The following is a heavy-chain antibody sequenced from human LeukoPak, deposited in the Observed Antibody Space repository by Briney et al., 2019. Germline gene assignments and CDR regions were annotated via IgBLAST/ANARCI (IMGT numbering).Heavy chain of an antibody. D-gene: IGHD5-24*01. CDR3: ATFHPGGRDGYNY. J-gene: IGHJ4*02. CDR2: INHSGST. CDR1: GGSFSGYY. Sequence: SETLSLTCAVYGGSFSGYYWSWIRKPPGKGLEWIGEINHSGSTNYNPYLKSRVTISVDTSKNQFSLKLSSVTAADTAVYYCATFHPGGRDGYNYWGQGTLVTVSS. V-gene: IGHV4-34*01.